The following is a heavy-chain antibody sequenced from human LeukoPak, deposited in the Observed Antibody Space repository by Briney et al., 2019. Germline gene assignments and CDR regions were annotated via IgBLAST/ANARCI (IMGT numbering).Heavy chain of an antibody. D-gene: IGHD3-22*01. V-gene: IGHV4-59*01. CDR2: IFYSGNI. Sequence: PWETLSLTCSVPGASISSYYWRWIRQPPGKGLESVGSIFYSGNINYNASLKSRDTIVKDTSNNQFPVKLPSVPAADTAIYYVARIDRGRSFITGDNWFDAWGQGTLVTVSS. CDR1: GASISSYY. J-gene: IGHJ5*02. CDR3: ARIDRGRSFITGDNWFDA.